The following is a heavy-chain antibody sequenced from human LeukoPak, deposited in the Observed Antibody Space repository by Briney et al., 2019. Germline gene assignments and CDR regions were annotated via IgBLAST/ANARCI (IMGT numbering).Heavy chain of an antibody. CDR2: ISTSSSFF. V-gene: IGHV3-21*01. J-gene: IGHJ4*02. CDR1: GFSFSRYT. D-gene: IGHD4-17*01. Sequence: PGGSLRLSCAASGFSFSRYTMNWVRQTPGKGLEWVASISTSSSFFYYAKSVRGRFTISRDDAKNLLYLDMNSLRAEDTAVYYCARGHTAVTRHFDFWGQGTLVTVSS. CDR3: ARGHTAVTRHFDF.